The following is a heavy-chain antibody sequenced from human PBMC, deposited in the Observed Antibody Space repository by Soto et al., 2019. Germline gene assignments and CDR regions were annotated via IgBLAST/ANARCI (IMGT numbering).Heavy chain of an antibody. Sequence: PSETLSLTCTVSNDSISSYYWSWIRQPPGKGLEWIGYSYFSGGTDYNPSLKGRVTISVDRSRNQFSLKLTSVTAADTAVYYCVRELSRGWFGPWGQGTLVTVSS. J-gene: IGHJ5*02. V-gene: IGHV4-59*01. D-gene: IGHD3-16*01. CDR2: SYFSGGT. CDR1: NDSISSYY. CDR3: VRELSRGWFGP.